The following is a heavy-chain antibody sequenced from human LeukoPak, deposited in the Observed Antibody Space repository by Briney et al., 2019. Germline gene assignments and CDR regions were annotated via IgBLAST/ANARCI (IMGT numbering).Heavy chain of an antibody. CDR3: ATSLGPLTEY. D-gene: IGHD7-27*01. CDR2: INSGGSGT. CDR1: GFAFSSNW. Sequence: PGGSLRLSCAASGFAFSSNWMHWVRQTPGKGLVWVSRINSGGSGTSYADYVEGRFTISRDNAKNTLYLQMNSLRAEDTAVYYCATSLGPLTEYWGQGTLVTVSS. J-gene: IGHJ4*02. V-gene: IGHV3-74*01.